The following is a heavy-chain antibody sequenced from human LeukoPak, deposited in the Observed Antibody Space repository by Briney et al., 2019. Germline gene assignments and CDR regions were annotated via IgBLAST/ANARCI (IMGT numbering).Heavy chain of an antibody. V-gene: IGHV3-73*01. CDR2: IRSKANNYAT. CDR1: RFTFSGSA. CDR3: TRLRWGFTYGDDSYYFDY. J-gene: IGHJ4*02. D-gene: IGHD4-23*01. Sequence: GGSLRLSCAASRFTFSGSAMHWVRQASGKGLEWVGRIRSKANNYATAYAASVKGRFTISRDDSKNTAYLQMNSLKTEDTAVYYCTRLRWGFTYGDDSYYFDYWGQGTLVTVSS.